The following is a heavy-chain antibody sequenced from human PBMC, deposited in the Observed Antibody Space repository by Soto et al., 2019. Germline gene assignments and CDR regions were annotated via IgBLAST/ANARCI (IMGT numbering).Heavy chain of an antibody. V-gene: IGHV6-1*01. J-gene: IGHJ5*02. Sequence: SQTLSLTCAISGDSVSSNSAAWNWIRQSPSRGLEWLGRTYYRSKWYNDYAVSVKSRITINPDTSKNQFSLQLNSVTPEDTAVHYCARGGCSSTSCYNWFDPWGQGTLVTVSS. CDR2: TYYRSKWYN. CDR1: GDSVSSNSAA. CDR3: ARGGCSSTSCYNWFDP. D-gene: IGHD2-2*01.